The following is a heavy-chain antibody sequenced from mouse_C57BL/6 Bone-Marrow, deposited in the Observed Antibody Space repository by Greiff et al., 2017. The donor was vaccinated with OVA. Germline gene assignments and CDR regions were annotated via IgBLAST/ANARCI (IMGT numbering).Heavy chain of an antibody. D-gene: IGHD2-3*01. CDR2: INPYNGDT. CDR1: GYSFTGYF. Sequence: EVQRVESGPELVKPGDSVKISCKASGYSFTGYFMNWVMQSHGKSLEWIGRINPYNGDTFYNQKFKGKATLTVDKSSSTAHMELRSLTSEDSAVYYCARSDDGYYCWYFDVWGTGTTVTVSS. V-gene: IGHV1-20*01. CDR3: ARSDDGYYCWYFDV. J-gene: IGHJ1*03.